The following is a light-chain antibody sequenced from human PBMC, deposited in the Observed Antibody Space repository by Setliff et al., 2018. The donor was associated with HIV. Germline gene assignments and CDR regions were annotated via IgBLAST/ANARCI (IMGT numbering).Light chain of an antibody. CDR3: CSNTGSNTFV. V-gene: IGLV2-14*01. Sequence: SALTQPASVSGSPGQSITISCTGTSSDVGGYNYVSWYQQHPARAPKLIIYQATRRPSGVSNRFSGSKSGNVASLTISGLQAEDEADYYCCSNTGSNTFVFGTGTKV. CDR2: QAT. J-gene: IGLJ1*01. CDR1: SSDVGGYNY.